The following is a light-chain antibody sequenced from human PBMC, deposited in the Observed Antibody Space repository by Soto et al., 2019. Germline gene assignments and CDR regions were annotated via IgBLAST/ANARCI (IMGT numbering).Light chain of an antibody. Sequence: QSVLTQPPSASGTPGQRVSISCSGGSSNIGRNTVNWYQQLPGTAPKVLIYSNDQRPSGVPDRFSGSKSGTSASLVISGLQSEDEADYYCAAWDYSLNGQGVFGGGTKLTVL. CDR3: AAWDYSLNGQGV. CDR2: SND. V-gene: IGLV1-44*01. J-gene: IGLJ3*02. CDR1: SSNIGRNT.